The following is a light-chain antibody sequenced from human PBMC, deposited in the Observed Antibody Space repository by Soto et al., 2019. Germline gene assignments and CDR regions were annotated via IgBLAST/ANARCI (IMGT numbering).Light chain of an antibody. Sequence: QSVLTQPPSASGTPGQRVTISCSGSSSNIGTNTVSWYQQLPGAAPNLLIYSDNQRPSGVPDRFSGSKSGTSASLAISGLQSEDEADYYCAAWDVSLVVFGGGTKLTVL. J-gene: IGLJ2*01. V-gene: IGLV1-44*01. CDR1: SSNIGTNT. CDR3: AAWDVSLVV. CDR2: SDN.